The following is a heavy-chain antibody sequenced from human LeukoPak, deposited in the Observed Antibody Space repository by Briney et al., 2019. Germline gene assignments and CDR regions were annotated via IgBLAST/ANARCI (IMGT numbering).Heavy chain of an antibody. CDR1: GGTFSSYA. CDR2: IIPIFGIA. CDR3: ARERRPDYYDSSGYYSAAFDI. V-gene: IGHV1-69*04. Sequence: GSSVKVSRKASGGTFSSYAISWVRQAPGQGLEWMGRIIPIFGIANYAQKFQGRVTITADKSTSTAYMELSSLRSEDTAVYYCARERRPDYYDSSGYYSAAFDIWGQGTMVTVSS. D-gene: IGHD3-22*01. J-gene: IGHJ3*02.